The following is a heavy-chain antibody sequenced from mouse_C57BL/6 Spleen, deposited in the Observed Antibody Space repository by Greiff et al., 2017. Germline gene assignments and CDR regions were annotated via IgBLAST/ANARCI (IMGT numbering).Heavy chain of an antibody. J-gene: IGHJ4*01. V-gene: IGHV1-74*01. Sequence: QVQLQQPGAELVKPGASVKVSCKASGYTFTSYWMHWVKQRPGQGLEWIGRINPSDSDTNYNQKFKGKATLTVDKSSSTAYMQLSSLTSEDSAVYYCAILLYDGYYEGYAMDYWGQGTSVTVSS. D-gene: IGHD2-3*01. CDR2: INPSDSDT. CDR3: AILLYDGYYEGYAMDY. CDR1: GYTFTSYW.